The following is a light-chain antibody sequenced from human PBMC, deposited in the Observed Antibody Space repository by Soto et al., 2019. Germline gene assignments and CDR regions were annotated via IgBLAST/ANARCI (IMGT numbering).Light chain of an antibody. CDR1: QTVGSTY. V-gene: IGKV3D-20*01. CDR2: GAS. J-gene: IGKJ1*01. Sequence: EIVLTQSPATLSLSPGERATLSCGASQTVGSTYLAWFQQKPGLAPRLLFYGASSRATGIPHRFSGSGSGTDFTLTISRLEPEDFAVCYCQHYGKSAWTFGQGTKVE. CDR3: QHYGKSAWT.